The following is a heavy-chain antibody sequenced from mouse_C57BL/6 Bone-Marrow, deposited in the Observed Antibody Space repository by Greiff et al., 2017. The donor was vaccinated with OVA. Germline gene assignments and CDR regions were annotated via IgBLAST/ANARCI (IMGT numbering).Heavy chain of an antibody. D-gene: IGHD4-1*01. CDR1: GFTFSSYA. Sequence: VQLQQSGGGLVKPGGSLKLSCAASGFTFSSYAMSWVRQTPEKRLEWVATISDGGSYTYYPDNVKGRFTISRDNAKNNLYLQMSHLKSEDTAMYYCARGMGRLAYWGQGTLVTVSA. V-gene: IGHV5-4*01. CDR2: ISDGGSYT. CDR3: ARGMGRLAY. J-gene: IGHJ3*01.